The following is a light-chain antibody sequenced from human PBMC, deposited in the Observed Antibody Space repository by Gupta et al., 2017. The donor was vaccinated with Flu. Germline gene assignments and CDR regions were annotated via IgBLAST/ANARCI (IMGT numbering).Light chain of an antibody. CDR1: SSDLVNYDY. CDR2: SVS. J-gene: IGLJ1*01. CDR3: SSSTATNTHV. Sequence: QSALTQPASVSGSPGHSITISCTGTSSDLVNYDYVSWYQHHPGKAPKLLIYSVSNRPSGVSTRFSGSKSDNAASLTISGLQPEDEADYYCSSSTATNTHVFGTGTKVTVL. V-gene: IGLV2-14*03.